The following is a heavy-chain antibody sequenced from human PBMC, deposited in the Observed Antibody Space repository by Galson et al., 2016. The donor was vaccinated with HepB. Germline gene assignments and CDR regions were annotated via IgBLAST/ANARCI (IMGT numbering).Heavy chain of an antibody. Sequence: QSGAEVKKPGESLKISCKGEGSVFSCYWIAWVRQTPDKGLEWMGLFYPGDSEIRSSPSFPGQVTFSADKSINTAFMQWSSLKASDTAIYYCARLVSSRSPYDSWGQGTLVTVSS. J-gene: IGHJ4*02. D-gene: IGHD3-22*01. V-gene: IGHV5-51*01. CDR3: ARLVSSRSPYDS. CDR1: GSVFSCYW. CDR2: FYPGDSEI.